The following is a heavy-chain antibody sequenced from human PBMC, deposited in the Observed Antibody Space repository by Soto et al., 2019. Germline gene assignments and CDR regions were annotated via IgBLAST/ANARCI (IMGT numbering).Heavy chain of an antibody. V-gene: IGHV1-69*12. D-gene: IGHD1-1*01. CDR2: IIPIFGTA. J-gene: IGHJ6*02. Sequence: QVQLVQSGAEVKKPGSSVKVSCKASGGTFSRYGISWVRQAPGQGLEWMGGIIPIFGTANYAQKFQGRVTITADESSSTAYMELSSLRSEDTAVYYCASQPGTTGNYCYGMDVWGQGTTVTVSS. CDR3: ASQPGTTGNYCYGMDV. CDR1: GGTFSRYG.